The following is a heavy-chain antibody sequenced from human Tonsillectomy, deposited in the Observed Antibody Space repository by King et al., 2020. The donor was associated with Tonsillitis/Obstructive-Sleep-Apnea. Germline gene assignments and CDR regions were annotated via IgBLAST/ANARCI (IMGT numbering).Heavy chain of an antibody. J-gene: IGHJ6*02. D-gene: IGHD6-13*01. V-gene: IGHV1-46*01. CDR1: GYTFTSYY. Sequence: VQLVESGAEVKKPGASVKVSCKASGYTFTSYYMHWVRQAPGQGLEWMGIINPSGGSTSYAQKFQGRVTMTRDTSTSTVYMELSSLRSEDTAGFYCARTRSSSGWYGRGGYYYGMDVWGQGTTVTVSS. CDR3: ARTRSSSGWYGRGGYYYGMDV. CDR2: INPSGGST.